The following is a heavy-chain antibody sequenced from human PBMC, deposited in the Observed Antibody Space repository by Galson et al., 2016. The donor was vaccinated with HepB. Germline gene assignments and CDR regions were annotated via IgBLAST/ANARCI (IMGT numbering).Heavy chain of an antibody. V-gene: IGHV3-15*07. CDR1: GINFNVAW. J-gene: IGHJ5*02. CDR2: IRRQSDGGTS. Sequence: SLRLSCAASGINFNVAWMNWVRQVPGKGLEWVGRIRRQSDGGTSDYAAPVKGRIVISRDDSQNMLFLQMNSLKTEDTAVYYCVTGGGNYWFDLWGQGALVTVSS. D-gene: IGHD4-23*01. CDR3: VTGGGNYWFDL.